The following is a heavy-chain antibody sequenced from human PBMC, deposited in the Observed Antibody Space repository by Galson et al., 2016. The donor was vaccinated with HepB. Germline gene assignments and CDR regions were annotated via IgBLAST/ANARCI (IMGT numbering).Heavy chain of an antibody. V-gene: IGHV3-74*01. CDR1: GFTFSAYW. CDR2: IHHDGSTT. Sequence: SLRLSCAASGFTFSAYWMNWVRQAPGKGLVWVSSIHHDGSTTDYADSVKGRFTISRDNAKNTVILHMTSLRDEDTAVYFCSNWYLPHWGQGTLVTVSS. D-gene: IGHD6-13*01. CDR3: SNWYLPH. J-gene: IGHJ4*01.